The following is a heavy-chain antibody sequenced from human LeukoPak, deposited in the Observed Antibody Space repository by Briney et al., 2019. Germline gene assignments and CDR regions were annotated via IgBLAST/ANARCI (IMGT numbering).Heavy chain of an antibody. Sequence: GGSLRLSCAASGFTFSRFWMHWVRQAPGKGLVWVSRIKSDESSTTYADSVKGRFTISRDNAKNTLYLQMNSLRAEDTAVYYCAREGYTSFDFWGQGTLVTVSS. D-gene: IGHD5-24*01. CDR2: IKSDESST. J-gene: IGHJ4*02. V-gene: IGHV3-74*01. CDR1: GFTFSRFW. CDR3: AREGYTSFDF.